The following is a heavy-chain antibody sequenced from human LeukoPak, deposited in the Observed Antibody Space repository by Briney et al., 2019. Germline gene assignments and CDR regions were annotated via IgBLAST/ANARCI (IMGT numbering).Heavy chain of an antibody. CDR1: GGSIGSSSYY. V-gene: IGHV4-39*07. CDR2: IYYSGST. D-gene: IGHD4-17*01. Sequence: PSETLSLTCSVSGGSIGSSSYYWGWIRQPPGEGLEWIGNIYYSGSTYFNPSLKSRLTISVDTSKNQFSLKLSSVTAADTAVYYCARDRGYGDYDFDYWGQGTLVTVSS. J-gene: IGHJ4*02. CDR3: ARDRGYGDYDFDY.